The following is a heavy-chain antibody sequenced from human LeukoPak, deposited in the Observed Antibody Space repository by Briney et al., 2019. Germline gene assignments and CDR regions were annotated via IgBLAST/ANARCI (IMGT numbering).Heavy chain of an antibody. Sequence: GGSLRLSCAASGFTFSSYSMNWVRQAPGKGLEWVSSISSSSSYIYYADSVKGRFTISRDNAKNSLYLQMNSLRAEDTAVYYCARDSLGYCSGGSCYSGGLDYWSQGTLVTVSS. V-gene: IGHV3-21*01. CDR2: ISSSSSYI. D-gene: IGHD2-15*01. J-gene: IGHJ4*02. CDR3: ARDSLGYCSGGSCYSGGLDY. CDR1: GFTFSSYS.